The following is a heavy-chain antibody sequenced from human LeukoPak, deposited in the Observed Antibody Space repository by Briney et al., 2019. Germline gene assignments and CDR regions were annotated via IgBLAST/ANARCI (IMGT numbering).Heavy chain of an antibody. CDR3: ARITGTGYYYMDV. V-gene: IGHV3-33*01. CDR1: GFTFSSYG. D-gene: IGHD1-20*01. CDR2: IWYDGSNK. Sequence: PGRSLRLSCAAYGFTFSSYGMHWVRQAPGKGLEWVAVIWYDGSNKYYADSVKGRFTISRDNSKNTLYLQMNSMRAEDTAVYYCARITGTGYYYMDVWGKGTTVTVSS. J-gene: IGHJ6*03.